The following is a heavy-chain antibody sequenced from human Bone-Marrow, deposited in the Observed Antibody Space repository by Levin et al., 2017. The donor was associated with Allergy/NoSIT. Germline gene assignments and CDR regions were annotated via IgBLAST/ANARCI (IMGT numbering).Heavy chain of an antibody. D-gene: IGHD5/OR15-5a*01. V-gene: IGHV4-61*02. CDR3: TRGEVF. Sequence: SQTLSLTCTVSGGSINSGDYYWSWLRQPAGQRLEWIGRIYTDGSTNYIPSLQSRVTISTDTSKNHFSLTLTSVTAADTALYYCTRGEVFWGQGILVTVSS. J-gene: IGHJ4*02. CDR2: IYTDGST. CDR1: GGSINSGDYY.